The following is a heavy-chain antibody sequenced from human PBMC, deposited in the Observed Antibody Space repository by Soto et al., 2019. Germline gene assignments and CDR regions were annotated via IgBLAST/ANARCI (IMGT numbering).Heavy chain of an antibody. Sequence: GGSLRLSCAASGFTFSTAWMSWVRQAPGKGLEWVGRIKSKTDGGTADYAAPVKGRFTISRDESTKTVSLQMNSLKAEDTAVYYCRTQWLDWGQGXLVTVSS. V-gene: IGHV3-15*01. J-gene: IGHJ4*02. CDR3: RTQWLD. CDR2: IKSKTDGGTA. CDR1: GFTFSTAW. D-gene: IGHD6-19*01.